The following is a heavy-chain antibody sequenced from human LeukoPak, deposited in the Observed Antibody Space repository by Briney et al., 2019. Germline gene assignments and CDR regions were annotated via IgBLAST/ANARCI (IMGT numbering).Heavy chain of an antibody. CDR1: GYTFTSYD. CDR2: MNPNSGNT. Sequence: ASVKVSCKASGYTFTSYDINWVRQATGQGLEWMGWMNPNSGNTGYAQKFQGRITMTRDTSASTAYMELSSLRSEDTAVYYCARDRGYSYGYVEHKPLYYFDYWGQGTLVTVSS. V-gene: IGHV1-8*01. J-gene: IGHJ4*02. CDR3: ARDRGYSYGYVEHKPLYYFDY. D-gene: IGHD5-18*01.